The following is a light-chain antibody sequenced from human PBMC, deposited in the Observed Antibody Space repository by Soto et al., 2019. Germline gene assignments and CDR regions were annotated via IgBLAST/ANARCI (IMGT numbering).Light chain of an antibody. V-gene: IGKV1-5*01. CDR2: AAS. CDR3: LQDDTYPLT. J-gene: IGKJ5*01. Sequence: DIQMTQSPSTLSASVGDRVTIPCRASQSISSWLAWYQQKPGKAPKLLIYAASTLQSGVPSRFSGSGSGTDFTLTISSLQPEDSATYYCLQDDTYPLTFGQGTRLEIK. CDR1: QSISSW.